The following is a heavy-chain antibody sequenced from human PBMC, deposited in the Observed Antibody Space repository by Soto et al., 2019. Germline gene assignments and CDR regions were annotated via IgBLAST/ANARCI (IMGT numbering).Heavy chain of an antibody. V-gene: IGHV4-34*08. CDR2: INHSGST. Sequence: TLSLTCAVYGGTFSGYYWSWIRQPPGKGLEWIGEINHSGSTNYNPSLKSRVTISVDTSKNQFSLKLSSVTAADTAVYYCAQGGGSYPNWFDPWGQGTLVTVSS. CDR3: AQGGGSYPNWFDP. J-gene: IGHJ5*02. CDR1: GGTFSGYY. D-gene: IGHD1-26*01.